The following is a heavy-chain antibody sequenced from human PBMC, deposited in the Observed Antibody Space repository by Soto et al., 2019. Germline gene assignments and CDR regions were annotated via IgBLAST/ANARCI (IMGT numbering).Heavy chain of an antibody. CDR3: ARHNIDYYDSSDYFPFDY. CDR2: IYYSGNT. J-gene: IGHJ4*02. Sequence: LSLTCTVSGGSISSYYWSWIRQPPGKGLEWIGYIYYSGNTNYNPSLKSRVTISVDMSKNQFSLKLSSVTAADTAVYYCARHNIDYYDSSDYFPFDYWGLGTQVTVSS. CDR1: GGSISSYY. V-gene: IGHV4-59*08. D-gene: IGHD3-22*01.